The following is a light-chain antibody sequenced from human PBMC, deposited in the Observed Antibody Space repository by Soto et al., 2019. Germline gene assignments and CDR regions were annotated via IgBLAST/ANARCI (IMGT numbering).Light chain of an antibody. CDR3: QQSYGTPIT. J-gene: IGKJ5*01. CDR1: QSISTY. CDR2: SAS. V-gene: IGKV1-39*01. Sequence: DIQMTQSPSSLSASVRDRITITCRASQSISTYLNWYQQKPGKAPNLLIYSASNLQSGVPSSFSGSGSGTDFTLTISSLQPEDFAAYYCQQSYGTPITFGQGTRLEIK.